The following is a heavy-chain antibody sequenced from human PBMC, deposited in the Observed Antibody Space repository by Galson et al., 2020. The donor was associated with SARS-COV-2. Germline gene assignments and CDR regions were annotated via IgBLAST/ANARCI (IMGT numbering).Heavy chain of an antibody. CDR2: ISSSSSYI. D-gene: IGHD3-10*01. V-gene: IGHV3-21*01. Sequence: NSGGSLRLSCAASGFTFSSYSMNWVRQAPGKGLEWVSSISSSSSYIYYADSVKGRFTISRDNAKNSLYLQMNSLRAEDTAVYYCARAGDYYGSGSYHSYYYGMDVWGQGTTVTVSS. CDR1: GFTFSSYS. CDR3: ARAGDYYGSGSYHSYYYGMDV. J-gene: IGHJ6*02.